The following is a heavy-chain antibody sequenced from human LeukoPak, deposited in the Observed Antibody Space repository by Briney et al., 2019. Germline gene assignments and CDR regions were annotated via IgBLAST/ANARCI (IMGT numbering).Heavy chain of an antibody. Sequence: GGSLRLSCAASGFTFSNSWMHWVCQAPEKGLGWVADIKCDGSEKCYVDSVKGRLTISRDNAKNSLYLQVNSLRVEDMTLYYCVRGVGSSTSCYVRAFGIWGQGTMVTVSS. CDR3: VRGVGSSTSCYVRAFGI. CDR1: GFTFSNSW. CDR2: IKCDGSEK. J-gene: IGHJ3*02. V-gene: IGHV3-52*01. D-gene: IGHD2-2*01.